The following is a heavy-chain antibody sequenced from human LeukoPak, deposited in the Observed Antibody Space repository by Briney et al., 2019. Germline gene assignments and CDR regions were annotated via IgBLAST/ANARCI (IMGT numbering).Heavy chain of an antibody. V-gene: IGHV3-30-3*01. Sequence: AGGSLRLSCAASGFTFSSYAMHWVRQAPGKGLEWVAVISFDGSNKYYADSVKGRFTISRDNSKNTLYLQMNSLRAEDTAVYYCARDGIVVVPAAITRFGHLFDPWGQGTLVTVCS. D-gene: IGHD2-2*02. J-gene: IGHJ5*02. CDR1: GFTFSSYA. CDR3: ARDGIVVVPAAITRFGHLFDP. CDR2: ISFDGSNK.